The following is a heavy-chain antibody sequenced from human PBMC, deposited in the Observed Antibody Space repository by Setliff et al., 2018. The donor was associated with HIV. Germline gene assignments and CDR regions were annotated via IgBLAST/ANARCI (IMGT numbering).Heavy chain of an antibody. CDR2: INPYNSIA. CDR3: ARDLFRRVGPFQPPGY. V-gene: IGHV1-18*01. D-gene: IGHD1-26*01. CDR1: GYTFTSFG. J-gene: IGHJ4*02. Sequence: ASVKVSCKASGYTFTSFGITWVRQAPGQRPEWLGWINPYNSIANYAQNSQGRVSMTTDTSTRTAYMELRSLRFDDTAIYYCARDLFRRVGPFQPPGYWGQGTLVT.